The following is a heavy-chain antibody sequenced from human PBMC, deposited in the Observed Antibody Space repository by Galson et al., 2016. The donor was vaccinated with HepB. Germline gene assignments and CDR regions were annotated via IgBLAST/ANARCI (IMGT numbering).Heavy chain of an antibody. D-gene: IGHD3-16*02. J-gene: IGHJ4*02. Sequence: SLRLSCAASGFTVSDNFMTWVRQAPGKGLEWVSVIYSGGNTYYADSVKGRFAISRDNSKNTLFLQMNSLKAEDTAVYYCTKTRYGYTKSSFLYYFDYWGQGTLVTVSS. V-gene: IGHV3-66*01. CDR3: TKTRYGYTKSSFLYYFDY. CDR1: GFTVSDNF. CDR2: IYSGGNT.